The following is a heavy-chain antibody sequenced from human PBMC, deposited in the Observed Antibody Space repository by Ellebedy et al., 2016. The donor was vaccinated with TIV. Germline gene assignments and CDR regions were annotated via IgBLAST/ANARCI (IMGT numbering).Heavy chain of an antibody. J-gene: IGHJ4*02. Sequence: AASVKVSCKASGYTFAGDYIYWPRQAPGQGLEYMGWINANNGDTNYAQKFQGRVTMTRDTSIRTLYMELSSLRSDDTAVYYCARDGPSIMVELDYWGQGTQVTVSS. CDR2: INANNGDT. D-gene: IGHD3-10*01. CDR1: GYTFAGDY. CDR3: ARDGPSIMVELDY. V-gene: IGHV1-2*02.